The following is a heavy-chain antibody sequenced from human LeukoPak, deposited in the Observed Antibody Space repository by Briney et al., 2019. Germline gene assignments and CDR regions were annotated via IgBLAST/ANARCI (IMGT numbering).Heavy chain of an antibody. Sequence: GGSLRLSCVPSGFTFSSFAMTWVRQAPGKGLERVSSISGSGGTTYYADSIKGRFTISRDNSKNTLYLQMNSLRAEDTAVYYCAKERRGSKYYFDYWGQGTLVTVSS. J-gene: IGHJ4*02. D-gene: IGHD5-12*01. CDR2: ISGSGGTT. V-gene: IGHV3-23*01. CDR3: AKERRGSKYYFDY. CDR1: GFTFSSFA.